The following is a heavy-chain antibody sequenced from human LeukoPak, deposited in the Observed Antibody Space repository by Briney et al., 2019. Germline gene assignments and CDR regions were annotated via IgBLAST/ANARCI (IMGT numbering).Heavy chain of an antibody. CDR1: GGSISSYY. Sequence: SGTLSLTCTVSGGSISSYYWSWIRQPPGKGLEWIGYIYYSGSTNYNPSLKSRVTISVDTSKNQFSLKLSSVTAADTAVYYCARRRQQGEVDYWGQGTLVTVSS. CDR3: ARRRQQGEVDY. CDR2: IYYSGST. D-gene: IGHD6-13*01. V-gene: IGHV4-59*08. J-gene: IGHJ4*02.